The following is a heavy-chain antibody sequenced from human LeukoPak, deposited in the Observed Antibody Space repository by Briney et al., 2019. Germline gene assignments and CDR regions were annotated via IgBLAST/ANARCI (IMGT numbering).Heavy chain of an antibody. V-gene: IGHV4-31*03. Sequence: SETLSLTCTVSGGSISSGGYYWSWIRRHPGKGLEWIGYIYYSGSTYYNPSPKSRVTISVDTSKNQFSLKLSSVTAADTAVYYCARVPVEGYGSGSYLGWFDPWGQGTLVTVSS. CDR2: IYYSGST. J-gene: IGHJ5*02. CDR1: GGSISSGGYY. D-gene: IGHD3-10*01. CDR3: ARVPVEGYGSGSYLGWFDP.